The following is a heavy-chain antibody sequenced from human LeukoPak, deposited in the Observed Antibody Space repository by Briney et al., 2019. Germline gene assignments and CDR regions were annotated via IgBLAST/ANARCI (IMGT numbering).Heavy chain of an antibody. Sequence: SETLSLTCTVSGGSISSSSYYWGWIRQPPGKGLEWIGSIYYSGSTYYNPSLMSRVTISVDTSKNQFSLKLSSVTAADTAVYYCARILRYFDWAFDIWGQGTMVTVSS. V-gene: IGHV4-39*07. CDR1: GGSISSSSYY. CDR2: IYYSGST. J-gene: IGHJ3*02. D-gene: IGHD3-9*01. CDR3: ARILRYFDWAFDI.